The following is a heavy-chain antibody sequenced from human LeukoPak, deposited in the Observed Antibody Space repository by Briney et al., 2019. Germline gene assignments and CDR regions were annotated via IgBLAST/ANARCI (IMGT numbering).Heavy chain of an antibody. Sequence: GGSLRLSCAASGLTFSNYWMSWVRQAPGKGLEWVANINQDGSEKYYVDSVKGRFTVSRDSAKNSLYLQMNSLRAEDTAVYYCARDDNWGSDYWGQGTLVTVSS. J-gene: IGHJ4*02. CDR3: ARDDNWGSDY. CDR1: GLTFSNYW. D-gene: IGHD7-27*01. V-gene: IGHV3-7*04. CDR2: INQDGSEK.